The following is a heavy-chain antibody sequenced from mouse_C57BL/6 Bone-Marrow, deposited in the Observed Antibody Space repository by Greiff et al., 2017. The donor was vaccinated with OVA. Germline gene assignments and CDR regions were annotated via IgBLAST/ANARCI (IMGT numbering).Heavy chain of an antibody. Sequence: QVQLQQPGAELVMPGASVKLSCKASGYTFTSYWMHWVKQRPGQGLEWIGEIDPSDSYTNYNQKFKGKSTLTVDKSSSTAYMQLSSLTSEDSAVYYCARGRVYYDYERGGDDWGQGTTLTVSS. J-gene: IGHJ2*01. V-gene: IGHV1-69*01. CDR1: GYTFTSYW. CDR2: IDPSDSYT. D-gene: IGHD2-4*01. CDR3: ARGRVYYDYERGGDD.